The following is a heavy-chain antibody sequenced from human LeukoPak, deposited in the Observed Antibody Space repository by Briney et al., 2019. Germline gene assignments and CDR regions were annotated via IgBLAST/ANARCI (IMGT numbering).Heavy chain of an antibody. D-gene: IGHD3-22*01. CDR2: IYSGGST. Sequence: GGSLRLSCAASGFTVSSNYMSWVRQAPGKGLEWVSVIYSGGSTYYADSVKGRFTISRDNSKNTLYLQMNSLRAEDTAVYYCARVYDSSGYYPPYLDYWGQGTLVTVSS. CDR1: GFTVSSNY. V-gene: IGHV3-66*01. CDR3: ARVYDSSGYYPPYLDY. J-gene: IGHJ4*02.